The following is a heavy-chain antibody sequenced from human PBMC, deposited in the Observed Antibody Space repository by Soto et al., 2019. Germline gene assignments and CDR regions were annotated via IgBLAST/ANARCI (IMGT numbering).Heavy chain of an antibody. CDR1: GFTFSNYW. D-gene: IGHD6-6*01. CDR2: IKQDGSDK. J-gene: IGHJ4*02. CDR3: ASSEHGSIFDY. Sequence: EVQLVESGGGLVQPGGSLRLSCAASGFTFSNYWMSWVRQAPGKGLEWVANIKQDGSDKYYVDSVKGRFTISRDNAKNSLYLQMNSLRAEDTAVYFCASSEHGSIFDYWGQGALVTVSS. V-gene: IGHV3-7*01.